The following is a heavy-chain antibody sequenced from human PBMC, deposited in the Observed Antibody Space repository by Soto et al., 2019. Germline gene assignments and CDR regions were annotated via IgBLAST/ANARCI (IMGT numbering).Heavy chain of an antibody. V-gene: IGHV1-46*04. D-gene: IGHD6-19*01. CDR1: GYDFTSYY. CDR3: VRGGITVPATLVY. Sequence: QVHLVQSGAEVKKPGASVKVSCKASGYDFTSYYLYWVRQAPGQGLEWIGIINPSGGTANYAQKLQGRVTMTRATSTRTVYMELSSLRSEDTAVYYCVRGGITVPATLVYWGQGTLVTVSS. CDR2: INPSGGTA. J-gene: IGHJ4*02.